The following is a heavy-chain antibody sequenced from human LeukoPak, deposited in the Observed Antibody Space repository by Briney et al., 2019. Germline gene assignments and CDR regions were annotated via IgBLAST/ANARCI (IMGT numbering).Heavy chain of an antibody. CDR1: GASITTYY. D-gene: IGHD1-1*01. CDR2: IHATGTT. V-gene: IGHV4-4*07. Sequence: SATLSLTCTVSGASITTYYWNWVRQPAGKGLEFIGRIHATGTTNYKDSLGGRVTMSVERSKNQLSLRFNSVTAADTAVYYCARDLGHERRGGYFESWGQGTLVTVSS. CDR3: ARDLGHERRGGYFES. J-gene: IGHJ4*02.